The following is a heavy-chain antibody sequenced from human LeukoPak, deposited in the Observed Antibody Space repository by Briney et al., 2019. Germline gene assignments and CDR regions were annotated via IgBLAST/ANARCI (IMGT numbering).Heavy chain of an antibody. CDR3: ARGGIQLWSNNWVDP. V-gene: IGHV4-39*01. CDR2: IYYSGST. Sequence: PSETLSLTCTVSGGSISSSSYYWGWIRQPPGTGLEWIGSIYYSGSTYYNPSLKSRVTISVDTSKNQFSLKLSSVTAADTAVYYCARGGIQLWSNNWVDPWGQGILVTVSS. J-gene: IGHJ5*02. D-gene: IGHD5-18*01. CDR1: GGSISSSSYY.